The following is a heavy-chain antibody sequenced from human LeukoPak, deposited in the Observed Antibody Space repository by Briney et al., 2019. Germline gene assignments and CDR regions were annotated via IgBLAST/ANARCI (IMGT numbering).Heavy chain of an antibody. V-gene: IGHV3-20*04. J-gene: IGHJ4*02. Sequence: AGESLKISCAASGFTFDDYGMSWVRQAPGKGLEWVSGINWNGGKTGYADSVKGRFSISRDNAKNSLYLQMNSLRVEDTALYYCARGITAAGTANYDYWGQGTLVTVSS. CDR3: ARGITAAGTANYDY. D-gene: IGHD6-13*01. CDR1: GFTFDDYG. CDR2: INWNGGKT.